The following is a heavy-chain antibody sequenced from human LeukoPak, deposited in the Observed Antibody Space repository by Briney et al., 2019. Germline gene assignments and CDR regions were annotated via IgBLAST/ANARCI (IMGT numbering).Heavy chain of an antibody. V-gene: IGHV1-18*01. J-gene: IGHJ4*02. D-gene: IGHD2-15*01. CDR3: ARSQPRYCSGGSCYCDY. CDR2: ISAYNGNT. CDR1: GYTFTSYG. Sequence: ASVKVSCKASGYTFTSYGISWERQAPGQGLEWMGWISAYNGNTNYAQKFQGRVTMTRNTSISTAYMELSSLRSEDTAVYYCARSQPRYCSGGSCYCDYWGQGTLVTISS.